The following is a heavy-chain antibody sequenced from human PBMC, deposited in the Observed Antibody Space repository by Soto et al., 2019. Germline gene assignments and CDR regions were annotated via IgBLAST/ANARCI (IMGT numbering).Heavy chain of an antibody. D-gene: IGHD2-2*01. CDR1: GFTFSSYS. J-gene: IGHJ4*02. V-gene: IGHV3-48*01. CDR2: ISSSSSTI. CDR3: ARGGARFRDIVVVPAARGVRGVTLYFDY. Sequence: GGSLRLSCAASGFTFSSYSMNWVRQAPGKGLEWVSYISSSSSTIYYADSVKGRFTISRDNAKNSLYLQMNSLRAEDTCVYCCARGGARFRDIVVVPAARGVRGVTLYFDYWGQGTLVTVSS.